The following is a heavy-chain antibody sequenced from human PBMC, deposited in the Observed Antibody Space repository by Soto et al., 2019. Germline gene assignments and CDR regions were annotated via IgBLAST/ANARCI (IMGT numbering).Heavy chain of an antibody. D-gene: IGHD4-17*01. Sequence: QVQLVQSGTEVTKPGASVKVSCKTSGFTFTGYYIHWVRQAPGQGLEWMAWLNPGTGDTNYAQNFQGWVTLTRDTSVTTAFMELRRMKSDDTAVYYCAIGYGDHAVPAYYFDYWGQGTLVTVSS. CDR1: GFTFTGYY. V-gene: IGHV1-2*04. CDR3: AIGYGDHAVPAYYFDY. J-gene: IGHJ4*02. CDR2: LNPGTGDT.